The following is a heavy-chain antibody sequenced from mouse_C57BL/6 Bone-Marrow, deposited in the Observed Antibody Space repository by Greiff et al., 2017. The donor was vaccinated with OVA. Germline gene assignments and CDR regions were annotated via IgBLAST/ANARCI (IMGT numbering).Heavy chain of an antibody. V-gene: IGHV14-4*01. Sequence: VQLQQPGAELVRPGASVKLSCTASGFNIKDDYMPWVKERPEQGLEWIGWIDPENGDTEYASKFQGKATITADTSSKTVYLPLSSLTSEDTAVYYFTTYRYWGQGTTLTVSS. CDR3: TTYRY. J-gene: IGHJ2*01. CDR2: IDPENGDT. CDR1: GFNIKDDY.